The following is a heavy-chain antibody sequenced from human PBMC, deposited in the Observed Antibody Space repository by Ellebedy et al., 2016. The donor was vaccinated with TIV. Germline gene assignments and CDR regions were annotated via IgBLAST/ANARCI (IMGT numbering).Heavy chain of an antibody. J-gene: IGHJ4*02. CDR1: GFTFNNYA. Sequence: GESLKISCAASGFTFNNYAMSWVRQAPGKGLEWVSTISHTGTRTYYTNSVEGRFIISRDISKRALYSQMNSLRAEDTAVYYCAKGRGGGSDASAPRYYFDSWGLGTLVTVSS. CDR3: AKGRGGGSDASAPRYYFDS. V-gene: IGHV3-23*01. D-gene: IGHD3-10*01. CDR2: ISHTGTRT.